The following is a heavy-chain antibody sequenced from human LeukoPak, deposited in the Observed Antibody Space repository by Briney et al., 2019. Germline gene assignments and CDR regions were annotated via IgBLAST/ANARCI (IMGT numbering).Heavy chain of an antibody. Sequence: GGSLRLSCAASGFTFNNYGMNWVRQAPDKGLEWVAVIWDDGSNKYYADSVKGRFTISRDNSENTLYLQMNSLRAEDTAVYYCARTNERYSNYNLFDYWGQGTLVTVSS. V-gene: IGHV3-33*01. D-gene: IGHD4-11*01. CDR1: GFTFNNYG. CDR3: ARTNERYSNYNLFDY. J-gene: IGHJ4*01. CDR2: IWDDGSNK.